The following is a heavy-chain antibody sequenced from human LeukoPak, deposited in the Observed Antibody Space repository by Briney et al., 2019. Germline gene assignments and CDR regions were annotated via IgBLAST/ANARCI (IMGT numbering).Heavy chain of an antibody. D-gene: IGHD1-1*01. CDR2: ISAYNGNT. CDR3: ARGKTGTTGIEYYYGMDV. CDR1: GYTFTGYG. V-gene: IGHV1-18*01. Sequence: ASVKVSCKASGYTFTGYGISWVRQAPGQGLEWMGWISAYNGNTNYAQKLQGRVTMTTDTSTSTAYMELRSLRSDDTAVYYCARGKTGTTGIEYYYGMDVWGQGTTVTVSS. J-gene: IGHJ6*02.